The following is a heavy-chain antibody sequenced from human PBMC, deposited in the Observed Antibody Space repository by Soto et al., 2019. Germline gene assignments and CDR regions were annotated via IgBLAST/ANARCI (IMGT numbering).Heavy chain of an antibody. CDR3: ARDSSRTTVTTFDY. Sequence: SVKVSCKASGGTFSSYAISWVRQAPGQGLEWMGGIIPIFGTANYAQKFQGRVTIAADESTSTAYMELSSLRSEDTAVYYCARDSSRTTVTTFDYWGQGTLVTVSS. CDR1: GGTFSSYA. CDR2: IIPIFGTA. J-gene: IGHJ4*02. V-gene: IGHV1-69*13. D-gene: IGHD4-17*01.